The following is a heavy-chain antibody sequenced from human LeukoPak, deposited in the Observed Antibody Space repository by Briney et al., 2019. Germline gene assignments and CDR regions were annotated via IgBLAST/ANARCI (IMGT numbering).Heavy chain of an antibody. D-gene: IGHD3-9*01. CDR1: GFTFSSYA. J-gene: IGHJ4*02. V-gene: IGHV3-30-3*01. CDR3: ARDHYDILTGYYTPAFGYFDY. CDR2: ISYDGSNK. Sequence: PGGSLRLSCAASGFTFSSYAMHWVRQAPGKGLEWVAVISYDGSNKYYADSVKGRFTISRDNSKNTLYLQMNSLRAEDTAVYYCARDHYDILTGYYTPAFGYFDYWGQGTLVTVSS.